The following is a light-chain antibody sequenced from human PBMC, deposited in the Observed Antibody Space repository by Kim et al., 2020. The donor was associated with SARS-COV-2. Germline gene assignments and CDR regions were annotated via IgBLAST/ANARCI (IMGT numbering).Light chain of an antibody. J-gene: IGKJ1*01. CDR3: LQQMTYPRT. CDR2: AAS. CDR1: QAISTY. V-gene: IGKV1-17*01. Sequence: DIQMTQSPSSLSASVGDRVTITCRASQAISTYLAWYQQKPGTAPKRLIYAASSLQSGVPSRFSGSGSGTEFTLTISSLQSEDFATCYCLQQMTYPRTFGQGTKVDIK.